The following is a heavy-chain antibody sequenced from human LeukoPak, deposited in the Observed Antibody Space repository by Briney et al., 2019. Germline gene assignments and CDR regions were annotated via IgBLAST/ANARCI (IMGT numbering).Heavy chain of an antibody. J-gene: IGHJ4*02. V-gene: IGHV3-74*01. D-gene: IGHD6-19*01. CDR3: ARTPYSSGWYFPFDY. Sequence: GGSLRLSCAASGFTFSSYWMHWVRQAPGKGLVWVSRINSDGSSTSYADSVEGRFTISRDNAKNTLYLQMNSLRAEDTAVYYCARTPYSSGWYFPFDYWGQGTLVTVSS. CDR2: INSDGSST. CDR1: GFTFSSYW.